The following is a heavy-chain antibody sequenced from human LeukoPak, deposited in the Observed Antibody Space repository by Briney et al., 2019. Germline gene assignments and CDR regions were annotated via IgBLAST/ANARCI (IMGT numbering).Heavy chain of an antibody. J-gene: IGHJ4*02. CDR1: GFTFSSYA. V-gene: IGHV3-23*01. CDR3: AKLGPRGSGGRLDYFDY. D-gene: IGHD2-15*01. CDR2: ISGSRGSST. Sequence: GGSLRLSCAASGFTFSSYAMSWVRQAPGKGLECVPAISGSRGSSTYYAASGKGRFTISRDNSKNTLYLQMNSLRAEDKAVYYCAKLGPRGSGGRLDYFDYWGQGTLVTVSS.